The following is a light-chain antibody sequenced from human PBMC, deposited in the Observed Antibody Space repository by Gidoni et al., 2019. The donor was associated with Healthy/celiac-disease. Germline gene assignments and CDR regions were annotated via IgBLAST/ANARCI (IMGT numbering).Light chain of an antibody. CDR3: MQALQTPPWT. CDR1: QSLLHSNGYNY. Sequence: IVMTPSPPSLPSTPGEPASIPCRSSQSLLHSNGYNYLDWYLQKPGQAPQLLIYLGSNRASGVPDRFSGSGSGTDFTLKISRVEAEDVGVYYCMQALQTPPWTFGQXTKVEIK. V-gene: IGKV2-28*01. CDR2: LGS. J-gene: IGKJ1*01.